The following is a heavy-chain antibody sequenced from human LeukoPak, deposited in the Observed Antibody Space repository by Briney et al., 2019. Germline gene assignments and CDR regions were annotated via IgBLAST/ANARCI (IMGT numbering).Heavy chain of an antibody. V-gene: IGHV4-59*01. CDR3: ARTCSGGSCDWFDP. CDR2: IYYSGST. Sequence: SETLSLTCTVSGGSISNYYWSWIRQPPGKGLEWIGYIYYSGSTNYNPSLKSRVTISVDTSKNQFSLKLSSVTAADTAVYYCARTCSGGSCDWFDPWGQGTLVTVSS. J-gene: IGHJ5*02. CDR1: GGSISNYY. D-gene: IGHD2-15*01.